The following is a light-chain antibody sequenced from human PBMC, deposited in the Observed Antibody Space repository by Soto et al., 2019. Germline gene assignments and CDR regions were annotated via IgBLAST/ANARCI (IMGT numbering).Light chain of an antibody. J-gene: IGKJ1*01. CDR1: QGISSY. Sequence: DIQLTQSPSFLSASVGDRVTITCRASQGISSYLAWYQQKPGKAPKLLIYAASTLQSGVPSRFSGSGSGTEFTLTISSLQPDDFATYYCQQYNSYWGTFGQGTKVDIK. CDR2: AAS. V-gene: IGKV1-9*01. CDR3: QQYNSYWGT.